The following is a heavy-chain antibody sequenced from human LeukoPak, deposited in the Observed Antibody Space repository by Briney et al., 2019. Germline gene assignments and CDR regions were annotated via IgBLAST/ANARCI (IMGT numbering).Heavy chain of an antibody. CDR2: MFSGGIT. Sequence: GGSLRLSCAASGFTVSSNYMTWVRQPPGKGLEWISIMFSGGITYHADSVKGRFTISRDNSKNTLYLQMNSLRPDDTAVYHCAREEMTTVGASYYFFALDVWGQGTTVTVSS. J-gene: IGHJ6*02. CDR1: GFTVSSNY. CDR3: AREEMTTVGASYYFFALDV. V-gene: IGHV3-66*02. D-gene: IGHD4-23*01.